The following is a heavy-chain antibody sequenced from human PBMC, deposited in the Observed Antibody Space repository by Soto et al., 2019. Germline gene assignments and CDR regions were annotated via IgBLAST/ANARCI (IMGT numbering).Heavy chain of an antibody. D-gene: IGHD6-13*01. CDR2: IYWDDDK. CDR1: GFSLSTSGVG. V-gene: IGHV2-5*02. CDR3: AHSVGRWYSSSWDDAFDI. Sequence: SGPTLVQPTQTLTLTCTFSGFSLSTSGVGVGWIRQPPGKALEWLALIYWDDDKRYSPSLKSRLTITKDTSKNQVVLTMTNMDPVDTATYYCAHSVGRWYSSSWDDAFDIWGQGTMVTVSS. J-gene: IGHJ3*02.